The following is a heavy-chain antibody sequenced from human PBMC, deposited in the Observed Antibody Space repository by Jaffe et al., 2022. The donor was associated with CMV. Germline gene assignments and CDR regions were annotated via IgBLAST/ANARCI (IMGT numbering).Heavy chain of an antibody. D-gene: IGHD3-10*01. CDR1: GFTFSSYA. J-gene: IGHJ4*02. CDR2: ISGSGGST. CDR3: AKERAYYYGSGSYYRD. Sequence: EVQLLESGGGLVQPGGSLRLSCAASGFTFSSYAMSWVRQAPGKGLEWVSAISGSGGSTYYADSVKGRFTISRDNSKNTLYLQMNSLRAEDTAVYYCAKERAYYYGSGSYYRDWGQGTLVTVSS. V-gene: IGHV3-23*01.